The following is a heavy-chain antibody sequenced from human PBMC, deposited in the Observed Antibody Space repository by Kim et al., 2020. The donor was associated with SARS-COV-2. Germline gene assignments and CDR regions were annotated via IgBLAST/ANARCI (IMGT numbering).Heavy chain of an antibody. Sequence: GGSLRLSCVASGFTFGSYATNWVRQAPGKGLEWISIIYSGVTNTYYADSVKGRFTMSRDDSDNTLYLQMNSLRVEDTAIYYCARSRVTLIDYWGQGTLVTVSS. CDR2: IYSGVTNT. V-gene: IGHV3-23*03. D-gene: IGHD2-21*02. CDR3: ARSRVTLIDY. CDR1: GFTFGSYA. J-gene: IGHJ4*02.